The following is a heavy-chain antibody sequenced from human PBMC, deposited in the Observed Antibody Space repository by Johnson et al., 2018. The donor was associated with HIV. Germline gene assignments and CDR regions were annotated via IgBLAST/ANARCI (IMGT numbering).Heavy chain of an antibody. CDR2: INGDGSVI. D-gene: IGHD3-10*01. J-gene: IGHJ3*02. CDR1: GFTFSSYW. CDR3: ASFWATGAFDI. V-gene: IGHV3-74*02. Sequence: EVQLVESGGGLVQPGGSLRLSCAASGFTFSSYWMHWVRQGPGKGLVWVSRINGDGSVITYADSVKGRFTISRDNAKNTLYLQMNSLRAEDTAVYYCASFWATGAFDIWGQGTMVTVSS.